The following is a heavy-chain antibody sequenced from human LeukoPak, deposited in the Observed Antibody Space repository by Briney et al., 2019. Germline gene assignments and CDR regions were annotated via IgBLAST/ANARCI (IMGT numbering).Heavy chain of an antibody. Sequence: TLSLTCAVYGGSFSGYYWSWIRQHPGKSLEWIGYIYYSGSTYYNPSLKSRVTISVDTSKNQFSLKLSSVTAADTAVYYCARSNGEYDSSGYAYYWYFDLWGRGTLVTVSS. CDR2: IYYSGST. D-gene: IGHD3-22*01. V-gene: IGHV4-31*11. CDR3: ARSNGEYDSSGYAYYWYFDL. CDR1: GGSFSGYY. J-gene: IGHJ2*01.